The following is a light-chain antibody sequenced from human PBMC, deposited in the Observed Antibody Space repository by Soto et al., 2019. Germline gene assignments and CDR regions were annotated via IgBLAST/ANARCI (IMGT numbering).Light chain of an antibody. J-gene: IGLJ2*01. V-gene: IGLV2-23*03. Sequence: QSALTQPASVSGSPGQSITISCTGTSSDVGSYNLVSWYQQHPGKAPKLMIYEGSKRPSGVSNRFSGSKSGNTASLTISGLQAEDEADYHCCSYAGSSTFYVVFGGGTKVTVL. CDR3: CSYAGSSTFYVV. CDR2: EGS. CDR1: SSDVGSYNL.